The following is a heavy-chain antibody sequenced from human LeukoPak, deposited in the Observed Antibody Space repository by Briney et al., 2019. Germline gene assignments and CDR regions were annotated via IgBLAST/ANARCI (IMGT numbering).Heavy chain of an antibody. CDR3: ARDSSPGIGDAFDI. V-gene: IGHV3-21*01. Sequence: PGGSLRLSCEASGFSVGDNYMNWVRQAPGKGLEWVSSISSSSSYIYHADSVKGRFTISRDNAKNSLYLQMNSLRAEDTDVYYCARDSSPGIGDAFDIWGQGTMVTVSS. D-gene: IGHD6-13*01. J-gene: IGHJ3*02. CDR2: ISSSSSYI. CDR1: GFSVGDNY.